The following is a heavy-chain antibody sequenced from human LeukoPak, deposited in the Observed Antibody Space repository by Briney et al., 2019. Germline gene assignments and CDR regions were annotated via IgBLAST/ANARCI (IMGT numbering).Heavy chain of an antibody. CDR2: ISWNSGSI. CDR3: AKGLNSGWYYFDY. J-gene: IGHJ4*02. D-gene: IGHD6-19*01. V-gene: IGHV3-9*03. CDR1: GFTFDDYA. Sequence: PGRSLRLSCAASGFTFDDYAMHWFRQAPGKGLEWVSGISWNSGSIGYADSVKGRFTISRDNAKNSLYLQMNSLRAEDMALYYCAKGLNSGWYYFDYWGQGTLVTVSS.